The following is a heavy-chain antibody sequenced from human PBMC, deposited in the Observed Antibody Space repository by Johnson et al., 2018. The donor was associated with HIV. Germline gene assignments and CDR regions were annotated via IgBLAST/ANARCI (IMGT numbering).Heavy chain of an antibody. CDR1: GFSFDDYG. J-gene: IGHJ3*01. CDR3: ARGLRDSSGHPFAFDF. V-gene: IGHV3-20*01. D-gene: IGHD3-22*01. CDR2: INWNGGTT. Sequence: VQLVESGGGEVRPGGSLRLSCAASGFSFDDYGMSWVRQAAGKGLEWVSGINWNGGTTSYEDSVKGRFTTSRDNANNSLYLQMNGLRDEDTALYDCARGLRDSSGHPFAFDFWGNGTMVTVSS.